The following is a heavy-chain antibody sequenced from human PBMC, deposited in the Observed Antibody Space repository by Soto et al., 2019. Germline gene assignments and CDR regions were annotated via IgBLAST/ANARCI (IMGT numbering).Heavy chain of an antibody. CDR2: IRSKANSYAT. D-gene: IGHD3-3*01. V-gene: IGHV3-73*01. CDR1: GVIFSGSA. Sequence: GGYLSLCCAASGVIFSGSAIHWVLQAFGKGLEWVGRIRSKANSYATAYVASVKGRYTNSRDDSKNTAFLQMNSLNTEETAVYYCTIRYVFWSGYRPYYYGMDVRGQGTTVTVSS. CDR3: TIRYVFWSGYRPYYYGMDV. J-gene: IGHJ6*02.